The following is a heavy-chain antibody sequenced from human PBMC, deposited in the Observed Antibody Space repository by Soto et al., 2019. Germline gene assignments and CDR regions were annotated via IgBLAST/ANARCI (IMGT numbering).Heavy chain of an antibody. CDR1: GGSISSGGYY. CDR2: IYYSGST. D-gene: IGHD2-15*01. CDR3: ARFTQDIVVVVAAPYYFDY. Sequence: SETLSLTCTVSGGSISSGGYYWSWIRQPPGKGLEWIGYIYYSGSTNYNPSLKSRVTISVDTSKNQFSLKLSSVTAADTAVYYCARFTQDIVVVVAAPYYFDYWGQGTLVTVSS. V-gene: IGHV4-61*08. J-gene: IGHJ4*02.